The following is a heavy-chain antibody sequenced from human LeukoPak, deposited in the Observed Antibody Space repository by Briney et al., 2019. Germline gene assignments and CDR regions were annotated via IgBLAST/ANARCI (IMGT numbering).Heavy chain of an antibody. Sequence: SETLSFTCTVSGGSISSYYWSWIRQPPGKGLEWIGYIYYSGSTNYNPSLKSRVTISVDTSKNQFSLKLSSVTAADTAVYYCARGYGDYYYYYMDVWGKGTTVTVSS. D-gene: IGHD4-17*01. CDR1: GGSISSYY. CDR2: IYYSGST. J-gene: IGHJ6*03. CDR3: ARGYGDYYYYYMDV. V-gene: IGHV4-59*01.